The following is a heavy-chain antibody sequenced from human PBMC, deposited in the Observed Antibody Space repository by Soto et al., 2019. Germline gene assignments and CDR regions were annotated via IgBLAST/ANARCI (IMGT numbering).Heavy chain of an antibody. D-gene: IGHD6-19*01. CDR2: IYYSGST. Sequence: SETLSLTCTVSGGSISSGGYYWSWIRQHPGKGLEWIGYIYYSGSTYYNPSLKSRVTISVDTSKNQFSLRLSSVTAADTAVYYCARESKEQWLAADYWGQGTLVTVSS. J-gene: IGHJ4*02. CDR3: ARESKEQWLAADY. V-gene: IGHV4-31*03. CDR1: GGSISSGGYY.